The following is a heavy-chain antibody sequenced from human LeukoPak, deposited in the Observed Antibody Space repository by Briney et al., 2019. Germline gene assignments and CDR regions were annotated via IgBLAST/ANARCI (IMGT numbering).Heavy chain of an antibody. CDR3: ASSYCSSTSCYPYYYYYYMDV. D-gene: IGHD2-2*01. CDR2: IYYSGST. Sequence: SETLSLTCTVSGGSISSYYWSWIRQPPGKGLEWIGYIYYSGSTNYNPSLKSRVTISVDTSKNHFSLKLSSVTAADTAVYYCASSYCSSTSCYPYYYYYYMDVWGKGTTVTVSS. V-gene: IGHV4-59*01. J-gene: IGHJ6*03. CDR1: GGSISSYY.